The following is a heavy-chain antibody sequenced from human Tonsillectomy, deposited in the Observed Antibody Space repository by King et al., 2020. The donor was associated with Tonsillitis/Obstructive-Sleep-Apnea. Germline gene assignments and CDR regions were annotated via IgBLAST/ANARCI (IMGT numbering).Heavy chain of an antibody. Sequence: VQLVESGAQVKKPGESLRISCEGFEYSFTSYWISWVRQMPGKGLEWMGRIDPSDSYTKYSPSFQGHVIFSVDKSISTAYLQWSSLKASDTAMYYCARQGMDVWGQGTTVTVSS. V-gene: IGHV5-10-1*03. J-gene: IGHJ6*02. CDR3: ARQGMDV. CDR2: IDPSDSYT. CDR1: EYSFTSYW.